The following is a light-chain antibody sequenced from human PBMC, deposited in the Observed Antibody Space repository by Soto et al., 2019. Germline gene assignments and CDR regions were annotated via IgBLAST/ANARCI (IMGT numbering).Light chain of an antibody. V-gene: IGKV1-39*01. Sequence: DIQMTQSPSSLSASVGDRVTITCRASQSISSYLNWYQQKPGKAPKLLIYAASSLQSGVPSRFSGSGSGTDFTLTSSSMQPEDLSTYYCQKSYNKFTLGPGTKVDI. J-gene: IGKJ3*01. CDR1: QSISSY. CDR2: AAS. CDR3: QKSYNKFT.